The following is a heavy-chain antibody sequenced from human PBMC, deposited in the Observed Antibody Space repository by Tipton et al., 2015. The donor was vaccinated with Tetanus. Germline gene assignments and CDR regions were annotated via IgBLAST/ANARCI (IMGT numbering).Heavy chain of an antibody. J-gene: IGHJ4*02. Sequence: QLVQSGAEVKKPGASVKVSCKASGYTFTSYGITWVRQAPGQGLEWMGWISAYNGNTNYAQKLQGRVTMTTDTSTSTAYMELRSLRSDDTAVYYCARDYYYDSSGYYYEGLKYFDYWGQGTLVTVSS. CDR3: ARDYYYDSSGYYYEGLKYFDY. CDR2: ISAYNGNT. V-gene: IGHV1-18*01. CDR1: GYTFTSYG. D-gene: IGHD3-22*01.